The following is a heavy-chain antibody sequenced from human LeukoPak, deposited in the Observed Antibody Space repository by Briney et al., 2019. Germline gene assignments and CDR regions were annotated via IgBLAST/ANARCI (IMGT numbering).Heavy chain of an antibody. CDR2: ISSSSSYI. Sequence: GGSLRLSCAASGFTFSSYSMNWVRQAPGKGLEWVSSISSSSSYIYYADSVKGRFTVSRDNAKNSLYLQMNSLRAEDTAVYYCARDYPLNPFDYWGQGTLVTVSS. J-gene: IGHJ4*02. CDR3: ARDYPLNPFDY. CDR1: GFTFSSYS. V-gene: IGHV3-21*01. D-gene: IGHD3-16*02.